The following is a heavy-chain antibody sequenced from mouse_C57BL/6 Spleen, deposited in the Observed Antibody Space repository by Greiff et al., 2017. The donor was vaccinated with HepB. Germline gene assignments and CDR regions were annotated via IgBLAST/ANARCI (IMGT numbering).Heavy chain of an antibody. D-gene: IGHD4-1*01. V-gene: IGHV5-6*01. CDR3: ARQGWDDDYAMDY. CDR2: ISSGGSYT. CDR1: GFTFSSYG. J-gene: IGHJ4*01. Sequence: EVKLVESGGDLVKPGGSLKLSCAASGFTFSSYGMSWVRQTPDKRLEWVATISSGGSYTYYPDSVKGRFTISRDNAKNTLYLQMSSLKSEDTAMYYCARQGWDDDYAMDYWGQGTSVTVSS.